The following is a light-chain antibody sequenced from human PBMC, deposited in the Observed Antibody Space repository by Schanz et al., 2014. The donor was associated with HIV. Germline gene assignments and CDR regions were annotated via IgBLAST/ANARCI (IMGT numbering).Light chain of an antibody. CDR3: QQYNNWPLWT. V-gene: IGKV3D-15*01. CDR2: NAS. Sequence: EIVMTQSAATLSVSPGERVTLSCRASQSLSSNLAWYQQKPGQAPSLLIYNASTRASGIPARFSGGGSWSSFTLTISSLQAEDFSFYYCQQYNNWPLWTFGQGTKVESK. CDR1: QSLSSN. J-gene: IGKJ1*01.